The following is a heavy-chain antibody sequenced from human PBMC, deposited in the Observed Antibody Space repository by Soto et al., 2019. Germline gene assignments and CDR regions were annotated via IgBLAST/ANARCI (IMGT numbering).Heavy chain of an antibody. Sequence: SVKVSCKASGGTFSSYAISWARQAPGQGLEWMGGIIPIFGTAHYAQKFQGRVTITADESTSTAYMELSSLRSEDTAVYYCARDRGDILTGSLDYWGQGTLVTVSS. CDR2: IIPIFGTA. CDR1: GGTFSSYA. J-gene: IGHJ4*02. V-gene: IGHV1-69*13. CDR3: ARDRGDILTGSLDY. D-gene: IGHD3-9*01.